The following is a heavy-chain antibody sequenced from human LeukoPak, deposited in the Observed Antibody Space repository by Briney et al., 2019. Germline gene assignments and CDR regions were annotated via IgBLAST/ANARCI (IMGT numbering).Heavy chain of an antibody. CDR2: IKQDGSEK. Sequence: GGPLRLSCAASGFTSSSYWMSWVRQAPGKGLEWVANIKQDGSEKYYVDSVKGRFTISRDNAKNSLYLQMNSLRAEDTAVYYCARVGDDYVWGSAYFDYWGQGTLVTVSS. CDR1: GFTSSSYW. V-gene: IGHV3-7*01. D-gene: IGHD3-16*01. CDR3: ARVGDDYVWGSAYFDY. J-gene: IGHJ4*02.